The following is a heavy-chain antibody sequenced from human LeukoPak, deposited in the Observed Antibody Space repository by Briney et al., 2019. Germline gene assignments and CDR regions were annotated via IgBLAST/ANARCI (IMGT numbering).Heavy chain of an antibody. CDR1: GYSFTNNW. D-gene: IGHD2-2*01. Sequence: GESLKISCKASGYSFTNNWIGWVRQMSGKGLEWVGIMHPGSSETRYSPSFQGQVTISVDKSISSAFLQWSSLKASDSAMYYCATQGCTSISCQTVDLWGQGTLVTVSS. CDR3: ATQGCTSISCQTVDL. CDR2: MHPGSSET. V-gene: IGHV5-51*01. J-gene: IGHJ5*02.